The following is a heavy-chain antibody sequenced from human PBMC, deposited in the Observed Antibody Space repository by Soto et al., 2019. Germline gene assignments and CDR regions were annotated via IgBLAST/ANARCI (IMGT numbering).Heavy chain of an antibody. CDR1: GFTFSSYW. CDR2: FDSDGNFT. V-gene: IGHV3-74*03. CDR3: VRDDVGVGIDY. Sequence: EVQLVESGGGLVQPGGSLRLSCAASGFTFSSYWMHWVRQVPGKGLVWVSHFDSDGNFTTYADSVKGRFTISRDNAKNTVYLQMNSLRAEDTAVYYCVRDDVGVGIDYWGLGTLVTVSS. D-gene: IGHD1-26*01. J-gene: IGHJ4*02.